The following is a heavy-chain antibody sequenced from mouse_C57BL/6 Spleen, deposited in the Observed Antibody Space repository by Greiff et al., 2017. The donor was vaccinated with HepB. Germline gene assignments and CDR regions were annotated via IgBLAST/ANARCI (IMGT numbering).Heavy chain of an antibody. V-gene: IGHV5-6*01. CDR1: GFTFSSYG. CDR3: ARDSYAMDY. J-gene: IGHJ4*01. CDR2: ISSGGSYT. Sequence: EVQGVESGGDLVKPGGSLKLSCAASGFTFSSYGMSWVRQTPDKRMEWVATISSGGSYTYYPDSVKGRFTISRDNAKNTLYLQMSSLKSEDTAMYYCARDSYAMDYWGQGTSVTVSS.